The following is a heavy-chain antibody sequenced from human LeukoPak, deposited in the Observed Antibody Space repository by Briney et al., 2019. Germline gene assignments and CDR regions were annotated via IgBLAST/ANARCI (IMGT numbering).Heavy chain of an antibody. J-gene: IGHJ6*03. CDR1: GGSFSGYY. V-gene: IGHV4-4*07. D-gene: IGHD1-1*01. CDR2: IYTSGST. Sequence: SETLSLTCAVYGGSFSGYYWSWIRQPAGKGLEWIGRIYTSGSTNYNPSLKSRVTISVDTSKNQFSLKLSSVTAADTAVYYCARELDYYYYMDVWGKGTTVTISS. CDR3: ARELDYYYYMDV.